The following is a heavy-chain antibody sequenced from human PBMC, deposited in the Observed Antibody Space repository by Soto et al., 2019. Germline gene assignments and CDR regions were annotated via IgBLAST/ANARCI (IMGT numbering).Heavy chain of an antibody. D-gene: IGHD1-26*01. CDR2: IYDRGTT. Sequence: PSETLSLTCTVSGGSISSGAYYWIWIRHHPGKGLEWIGYIYDRGTTYYNPSLESRVSISVDTSKNQFSLRLTSVTAADTAVYFCAREEFVSGRYRKIDYWGQGTLVTVSS. CDR3: AREEFVSGRYRKIDY. V-gene: IGHV4-31*03. CDR1: GGSISSGAYY. J-gene: IGHJ4*02.